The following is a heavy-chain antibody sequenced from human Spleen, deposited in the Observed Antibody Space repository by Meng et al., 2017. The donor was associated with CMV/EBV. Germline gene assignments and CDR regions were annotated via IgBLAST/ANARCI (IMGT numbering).Heavy chain of an antibody. CDR2: IYHTGST. Sequence: QVQLQESGPGLVKPSETLSLTCTVSGVSISFYHWSWIRQPPGKGLEWIGYIYHTGSTNYSPSLKSRVTISVDTSKNQFSLKLNSVTAADTAVYYCARAAQNAVTPFDYWGQGTLVTVSS. J-gene: IGHJ4*02. CDR3: ARAAQNAVTPFDY. CDR1: GVSISFYH. D-gene: IGHD4-17*01. V-gene: IGHV4-59*01.